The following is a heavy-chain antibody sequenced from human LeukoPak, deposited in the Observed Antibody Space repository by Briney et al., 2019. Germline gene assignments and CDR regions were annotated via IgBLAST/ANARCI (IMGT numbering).Heavy chain of an antibody. D-gene: IGHD6-19*01. V-gene: IGHV4-39*07. Sequence: SETLSLTCTVSGASISSITDYWGWVRQSPGKGLEWIGSIYYTGSASYNPSLKSRVTISVDTSKNQFSLRLNSVTAADTAVYYCARGGPATAVAGTRNAFDIWGQGTMVTVSS. CDR2: IYYTGSA. CDR3: ARGGPATAVAGTRNAFDI. J-gene: IGHJ3*02. CDR1: GASISSITDY.